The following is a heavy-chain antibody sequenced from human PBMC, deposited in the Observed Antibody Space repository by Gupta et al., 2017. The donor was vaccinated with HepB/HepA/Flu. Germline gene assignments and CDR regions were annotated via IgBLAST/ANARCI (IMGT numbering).Heavy chain of an antibody. CDR1: GFTFDDYA. J-gene: IGHJ6*02. V-gene: IGHV3-9*01. D-gene: IGHD6-13*01. CDR2: ISWNSGSI. Sequence: EVQLVESGGGLVQPGRSLRLSCAASGFTFDDYAMHWVRQAPGKGLEWVSGISWNSGSIGYADSVKGRFTISRDNAKNSLYLQMNSLRAEDTALYYCAKDREAGRYYYYGMDVWGQGTTVTGSS. CDR3: AKDREAGRYYYYGMDV.